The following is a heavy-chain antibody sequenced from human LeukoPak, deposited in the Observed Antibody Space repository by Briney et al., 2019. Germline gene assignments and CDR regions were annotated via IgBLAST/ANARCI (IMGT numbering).Heavy chain of an antibody. D-gene: IGHD3-22*01. V-gene: IGHV1-69*01. CDR3: ARDGYYDSSGYYGFDY. CDR2: IIPIFGTA. Sequence: ASVKVSCKASGGTFSSYAISWVRQAPGQGLEWMGGIIPIFGTANYAQKFQGRVTITADESTSTAYMELSSLRSEDTAVYYCARDGYYDSSGYYGFDYWGQGTLVTVSS. J-gene: IGHJ4*02. CDR1: GGTFSSYA.